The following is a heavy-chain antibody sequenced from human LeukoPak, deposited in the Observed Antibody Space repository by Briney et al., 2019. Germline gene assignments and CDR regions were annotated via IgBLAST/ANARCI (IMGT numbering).Heavy chain of an antibody. CDR3: ARHSGIAAAAFDY. J-gene: IGHJ4*02. CDR1: GGSISSSNW. D-gene: IGHD6-13*01. V-gene: IGHV4-4*02. Sequence: SETLSLTCAVSGGSISSSNWWSWVRQPPGKGLEWIGEIYHSGSTNYNPSLKSRVTISVDKSKNQFSLKLSSVTAADTAVYYCARHSGIAAAAFDYWGQGTLVTVSS. CDR2: IYHSGST.